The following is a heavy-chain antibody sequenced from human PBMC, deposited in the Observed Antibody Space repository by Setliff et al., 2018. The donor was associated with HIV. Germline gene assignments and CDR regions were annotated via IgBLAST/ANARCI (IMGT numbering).Heavy chain of an antibody. CDR1: GFTFSSYA. J-gene: IGHJ1*01. V-gene: IGHV3-23*02. D-gene: IGHD3-22*01. CDR3: ARKQWGSSGYYEFFQQ. Sequence: SGGSLRLSCAASGFTFSSYAMSWVRQAPGKGLEWVSVISESTNYNPSLKSRVTISVDTSKNQFSLKLNSVTAADTAVYYCARKQWGSSGYYEFFQQWGQGTLVTVSS. CDR2: ISEST.